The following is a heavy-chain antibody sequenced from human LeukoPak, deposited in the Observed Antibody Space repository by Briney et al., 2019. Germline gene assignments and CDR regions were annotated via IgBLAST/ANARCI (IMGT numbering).Heavy chain of an antibody. CDR3: ARHAYCGGDCYSDYFDY. V-gene: IGHV4-34*01. CDR1: GGSFSGYY. Sequence: SETLSLTCAVYGGSFSGYYWSWIRQPPGKGLEWIGSIYYSGSTYYNPSLKSRVTISVDTSKNQFSLKLSSVTAADTAVYYCARHAYCGGDCYSDYFDYWGQGTLVTVSS. J-gene: IGHJ4*02. CDR2: IYYSGST. D-gene: IGHD2-21*02.